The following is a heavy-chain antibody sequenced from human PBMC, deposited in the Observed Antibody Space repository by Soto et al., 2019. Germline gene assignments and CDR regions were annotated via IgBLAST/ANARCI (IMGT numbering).Heavy chain of an antibody. V-gene: IGHV4-31*02. J-gene: IGHJ5*02. CDR2: IYYSGST. CDR3: ARGLNLGDNWFDP. D-gene: IGHD5-12*01. Sequence: NPSETLSLTCTVSGGSISSGGYYWSWIRQHPGKGLEWIGYIYYSGSTYYNPSLKSRLNISVDMSKNQFSLKLSSVTAADTAVYYCARGLNLGDNWFDPWGQGTLVTVSS. CDR1: GGSISSGGYY.